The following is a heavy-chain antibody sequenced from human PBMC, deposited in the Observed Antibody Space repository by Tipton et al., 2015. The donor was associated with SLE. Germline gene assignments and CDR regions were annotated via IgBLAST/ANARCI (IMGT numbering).Heavy chain of an antibody. Sequence: SLRLSCVASGVTFRTSNMHWVRQAPGKGLEWVAVIWYDESNKYYADSVKGRFTISRDNSKNTLYLLMNSLRAEDTAVYYCARDLPLGGEFDYWGQGTLVTVSS. J-gene: IGHJ4*02. CDR3: ARDLPLGGEFDY. CDR1: GVTFRTSN. D-gene: IGHD3-16*01. CDR2: IWYDESNK. V-gene: IGHV3-33*08.